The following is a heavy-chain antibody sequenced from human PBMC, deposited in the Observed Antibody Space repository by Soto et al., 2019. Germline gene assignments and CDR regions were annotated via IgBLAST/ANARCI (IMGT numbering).Heavy chain of an antibody. CDR3: ARGTMVREKYYYYYYMDV. V-gene: IGHV6-1*01. J-gene: IGHJ6*03. CDR2: TYYRSKWYN. Sequence: PSQTLSLTCAISGDSVSSNSAAWNWIRQSPSRGLEWLGRTYYRSKWYNDYAVSVKSRITINPDTSKNQFSLQLNSVTPEDTAVYYCARGTMVREKYYYYYYMDVWGKGTTVTVSS. D-gene: IGHD3-10*01. CDR1: GDSVSSNSAA.